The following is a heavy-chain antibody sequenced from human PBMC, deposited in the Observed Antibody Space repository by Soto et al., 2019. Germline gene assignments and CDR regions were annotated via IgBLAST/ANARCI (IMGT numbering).Heavy chain of an antibody. J-gene: IGHJ6*02. CDR1: GGSFTYT. CDR3: ARLHSHGTYGMDV. V-gene: IGHV1-69*13. CDR2: IIPIFGTA. Sequence: GASVKVSCNASGGSFTYTLSWVRQAPGQGLEWMGGIIPIFGTANYAQKFQGRVTITADESTKTAYMELSTLRSEDTAVYYCARLHSHGTYGMDVWGQGTTVTVSS. D-gene: IGHD5-18*01.